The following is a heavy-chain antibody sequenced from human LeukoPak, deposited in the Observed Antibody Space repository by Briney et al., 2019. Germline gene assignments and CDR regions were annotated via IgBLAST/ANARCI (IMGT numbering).Heavy chain of an antibody. Sequence: SETLSLTRTVSGDSISNYYWSWIRQPPGKGLEWIGYIYYSGNTNYNPSLKSRLTISVDTPKNHFSLRLTSVTAADTAVYYCARHSETCSGGSCFLDYFDYWGQGTLVTVSS. D-gene: IGHD2-15*01. J-gene: IGHJ4*02. CDR2: IYYSGNT. V-gene: IGHV4-59*08. CDR3: ARHSETCSGGSCFLDYFDY. CDR1: GDSISNYY.